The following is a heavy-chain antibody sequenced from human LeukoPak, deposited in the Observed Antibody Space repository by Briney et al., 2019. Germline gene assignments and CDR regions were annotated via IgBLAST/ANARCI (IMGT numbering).Heavy chain of an antibody. D-gene: IGHD6-19*01. Sequence: SETLSLTCTVSGVSISSYYWSWIRQPAGKGLEWIGRIYTSGSTNYNPSLKSRVTMSVDRSKNQFSLKLSSVTAADTAVYYCARGYSSGWFFDYWGQGTLVTVSS. CDR2: IYTSGST. CDR1: GVSISSYY. CDR3: ARGYSSGWFFDY. J-gene: IGHJ4*02. V-gene: IGHV4-4*07.